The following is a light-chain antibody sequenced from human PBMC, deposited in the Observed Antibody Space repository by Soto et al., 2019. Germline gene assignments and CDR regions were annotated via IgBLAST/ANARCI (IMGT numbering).Light chain of an antibody. J-gene: IGLJ1*01. CDR1: SSDVGGYNY. V-gene: IGLV2-14*03. CDR3: SSYTCTTTRF. Sequence: SVLAQPASVSGSPGQSITISCTGTSSDVGGYNYVSWYQQHPGKGPKLMIYEVSNRPSGVSNRFSGSKSGNTATLTISGLQAEYEADYYCSSYTCTTTRFFGTGTKVTV. CDR2: EVS.